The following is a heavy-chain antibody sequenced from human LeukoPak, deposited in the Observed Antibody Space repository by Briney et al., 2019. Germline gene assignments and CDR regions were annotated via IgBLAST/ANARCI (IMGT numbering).Heavy chain of an antibody. CDR1: GYTLSAYY. CDR3: AREEQHQRGRHFEY. D-gene: IGHD6-13*01. Sequence: ASVKVSCKASGYTLSAYYIHCVRHGPGQGLEWMGWINPNSGTNYAQNFQGRVTMTRDTSISTAYMELSRLRSDDTAVYYCAREEQHQRGRHFEYWGQGTLVTVSS. J-gene: IGHJ4*02. CDR2: INPNSGT. V-gene: IGHV1-2*02.